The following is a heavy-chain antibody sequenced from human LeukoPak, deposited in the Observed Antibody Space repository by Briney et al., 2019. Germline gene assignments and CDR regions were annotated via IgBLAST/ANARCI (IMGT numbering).Heavy chain of an antibody. CDR1: GFTFRDYY. CDR3: ASLDTAKQPLANH. CDR2: IREERGQE. V-gene: IGHV3-7*03. Sequence: PGGSLRLSCAASGFTFRDYYMSWVRQAPGKGLEWVANIREERGQEYYVDSVKGRFTISKNSAKNSLYLQMNTLRVEDTAMYYCASLDTAKQPLANHWGQGTLVTVSS. D-gene: IGHD5-18*01. J-gene: IGHJ5*02.